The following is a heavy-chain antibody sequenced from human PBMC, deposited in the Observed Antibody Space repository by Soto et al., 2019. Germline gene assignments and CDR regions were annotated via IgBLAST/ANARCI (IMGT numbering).Heavy chain of an antibody. V-gene: IGHV4-4*02. CDR1: SGSISSPKW. CDR3: VTRSVRITVAGGNWFDP. CDR2: IHHSGST. J-gene: IGHJ5*02. D-gene: IGHD6-19*01. Sequence: QVQLQESGPGLVKPSGTLSLTCAVSSGSISSPKWWSWLRQPPGKGLEWIGEIHHSGSTNYNPALKSRVTISVDKSKNQLSLEINSVTAADTAVYYCVTRSVRITVAGGNWFDPWGQGILVTVSS.